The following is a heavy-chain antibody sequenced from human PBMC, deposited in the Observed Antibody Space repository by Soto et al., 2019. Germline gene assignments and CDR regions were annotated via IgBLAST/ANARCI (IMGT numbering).Heavy chain of an antibody. CDR2: INPNSGGT. Sequence: ASVKVSCKXSGYTFTGYYMHWVRQAPGQGLEWMGWINPNSGGTNYAQKFQGWVTMTRDTSISTAYMELSRLRSDDTAVYYCARARGCSGGSCYHDYYYGMDVWGQGTTVTVSS. V-gene: IGHV1-2*04. J-gene: IGHJ6*02. CDR3: ARARGCSGGSCYHDYYYGMDV. CDR1: GYTFTGYY. D-gene: IGHD2-15*01.